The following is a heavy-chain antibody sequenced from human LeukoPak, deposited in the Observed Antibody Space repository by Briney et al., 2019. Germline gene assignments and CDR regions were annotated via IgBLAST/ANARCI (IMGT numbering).Heavy chain of an antibody. J-gene: IGHJ4*02. CDR2: MNPNSGNT. CDR3: ARGRPVWGSYRHFDY. D-gene: IGHD3-16*02. V-gene: IGHV1-8*01. CDR1: GYTFTSYD. Sequence: ASVKVSCKASGYTFTSYDINWVRQATGQGLEWVGWMNPNSGNTNYAQKFQGRVTMTRDTSISTAYMELSRLRSDDTAVYYCARGRPVWGSYRHFDYWGQGTLVTVSS.